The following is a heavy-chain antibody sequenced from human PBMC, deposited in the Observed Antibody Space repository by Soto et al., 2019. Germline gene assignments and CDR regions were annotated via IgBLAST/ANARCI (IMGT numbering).Heavy chain of an antibody. CDR3: ARSPYSVSYLAYFDY. J-gene: IGHJ4*02. CDR1: GFTVSSNY. Sequence: PGGSLRLSCAASGFTVSSNYMNWVRQAPGKGLEWVSLISSGGSTYYADSVKGRFTISRDNSKNTLYLQMNSLRAEDTAVYYCARSPYSVSYLAYFDYWGQGTLVTVSS. CDR2: ISSGGST. D-gene: IGHD1-26*01. V-gene: IGHV3-53*01.